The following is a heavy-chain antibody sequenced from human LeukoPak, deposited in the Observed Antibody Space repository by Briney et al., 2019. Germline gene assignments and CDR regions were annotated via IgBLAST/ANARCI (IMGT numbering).Heavy chain of an antibody. J-gene: IGHJ6*02. V-gene: IGHV3-30*04. Sequence: GGSLRLSCAASGFTFSSYAMHWVRQAPGKGLEWVAVISYDGSNKYYADSVKGRFTISRDNSKNTLYLQMNSLRAEDTAVYYCARDSFYYDILTGYFYYYYGMDVWGQGTTVTVSS. CDR3: ARDSFYYDILTGYFYYYYGMDV. D-gene: IGHD3-9*01. CDR1: GFTFSSYA. CDR2: ISYDGSNK.